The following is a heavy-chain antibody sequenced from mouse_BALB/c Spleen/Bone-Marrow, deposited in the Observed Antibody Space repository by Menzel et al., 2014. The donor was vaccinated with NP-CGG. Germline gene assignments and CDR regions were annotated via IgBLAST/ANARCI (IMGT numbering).Heavy chain of an antibody. CDR3: ARSRYFDN. V-gene: IGHV1-26*01. CDR2: INPNTDGT. D-gene: IGHD3-3*01. Sequence: VQLQQSGPELVKPGISVKMSCKASGYTFTDYYMMWVRQSHGKSLEWIGHINPNTDGTFYNQKFKGKATLTVDKSSSTAYMQLNSLTSEDSAVYYCARSRYFDNWGQGTTLTVSS. J-gene: IGHJ2*01. CDR1: GYTFTDYY.